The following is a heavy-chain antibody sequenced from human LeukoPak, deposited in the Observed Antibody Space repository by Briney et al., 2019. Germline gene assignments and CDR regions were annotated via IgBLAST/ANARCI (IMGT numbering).Heavy chain of an antibody. D-gene: IGHD4/OR15-4a*01. CDR2: ISASGNII. CDR3: ARHMVITPFGS. CDR1: GFPFRDYY. V-gene: IGHV3-11*01. Sequence: PGGSLRLSCVASGFPFRDYYFSWVRQAPGQGLEWLSFISASGNIIHYEDSVKGRFTISRDDAKNSVFLQMDSLRTEDTALYYCARHMVITPFGSWGPGTLVTVSS. J-gene: IGHJ4*02.